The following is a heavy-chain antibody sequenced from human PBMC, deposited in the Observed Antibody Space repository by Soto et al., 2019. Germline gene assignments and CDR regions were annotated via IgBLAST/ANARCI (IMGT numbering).Heavy chain of an antibody. V-gene: IGHV4-59*01. CDR1: GGSISSYY. CDR2: IYYSGRT. CDR3: ARGSGSYPYYFDY. D-gene: IGHD1-26*01. Sequence: QVQLQESGPGLVKPSETLSLTCTVSGGSISSYYWSWIRQPPGKGLEWIGYIYYSGRTNYNPSLKSRVTISVDTSKTQFSLKLSSVTAADTAVYYCARGSGSYPYYFDYWGQGTLVTVSS. J-gene: IGHJ4*02.